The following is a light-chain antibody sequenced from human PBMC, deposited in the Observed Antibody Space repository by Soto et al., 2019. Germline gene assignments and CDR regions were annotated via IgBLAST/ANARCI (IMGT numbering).Light chain of an antibody. Sequence: QSVLTQPPSASGSPGQSVTISCIGTSGDVGGYNYVSWYQQHPGKAPKLMIYEVSKRPSGVPDRFSGSKSGNTASLTVSGLQAEDEADYYCSSYAASNNLGVFGGGTKLTVL. CDR2: EVS. V-gene: IGLV2-8*01. J-gene: IGLJ2*01. CDR3: SSYAASNNLGV. CDR1: SGDVGGYNY.